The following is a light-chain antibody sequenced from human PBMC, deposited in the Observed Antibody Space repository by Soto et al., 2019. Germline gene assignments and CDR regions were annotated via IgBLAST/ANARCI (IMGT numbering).Light chain of an antibody. CDR3: QKYGF. CDR1: QSVSSSY. Sequence: EIVLTQSPATLSLSPGERATLSCRASQSVSSSYLAWYQQKPGQAPRLLIYGASSRATGIPDRFRGSGSGTDFTLTISRLEPEDYAVYYCQKYGFFGGGTKVEIK. J-gene: IGKJ4*01. V-gene: IGKV3-20*01. CDR2: GAS.